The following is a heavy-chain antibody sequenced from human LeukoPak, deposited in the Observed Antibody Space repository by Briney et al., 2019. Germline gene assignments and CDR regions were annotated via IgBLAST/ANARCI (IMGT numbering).Heavy chain of an antibody. J-gene: IGHJ4*02. CDR2: IYYSGST. CDR3: ARVSYGLYLGY. Sequence: SETLSLTCTVSGGSISSYYWSWIRQPRGKGLEWIGYIYYSGSTNYNPSLKSRVTISVDTSKNQFSLKLSSVTAADTAVYYCARVSYGLYLGYWGQGTLVTVSS. CDR1: GGSISSYY. V-gene: IGHV4-59*01. D-gene: IGHD3-10*01.